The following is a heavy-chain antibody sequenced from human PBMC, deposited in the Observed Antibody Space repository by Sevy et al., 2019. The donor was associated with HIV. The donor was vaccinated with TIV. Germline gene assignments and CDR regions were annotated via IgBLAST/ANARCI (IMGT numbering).Heavy chain of an antibody. CDR3: ARGVTVTTVPYYFDY. CDR1: SGSFSAYY. V-gene: IGHV4-34*01. D-gene: IGHD4-4*01. Sequence: ETLSLTCAVYSGSFSAYYWSWIRQPPGKGLEWIGEINHSGSTNYNPSLKSRVTISLHTSKNQFSLKLTSVTAADTAVYYCARGVTVTTVPYYFDYWGQGTMVTVSS. CDR2: INHSGST. J-gene: IGHJ4*02.